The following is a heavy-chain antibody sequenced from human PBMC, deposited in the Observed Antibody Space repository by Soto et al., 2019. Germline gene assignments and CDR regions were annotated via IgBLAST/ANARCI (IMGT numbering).Heavy chain of an antibody. D-gene: IGHD6-19*01. CDR2: VFYTGFT. V-gene: IGHV4-39*07. Sequence: PSETLSLTCAVSGGSISGSYYYWGWLRQSPGRGPEWIGSVFYTGFTSYNPSLESRVSVSVDTSKNQFSLKLSSVTAADTAVYYCARGPYSSGWCVVDYWGQGTLVTVS. CDR3: ARGPYSSGWCVVDY. J-gene: IGHJ4*02. CDR1: GGSISGSYYY.